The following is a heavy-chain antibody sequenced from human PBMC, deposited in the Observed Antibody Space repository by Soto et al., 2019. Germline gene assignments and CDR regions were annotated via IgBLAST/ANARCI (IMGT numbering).Heavy chain of an antibody. J-gene: IGHJ2*01. Sequence: QVQLVQSGAEVKKPGSSVKVSCKASGGTFSSYTISWVRQAPGQGLEWMGRIIPILGIANYAQKFQGSVTITADKSTSTAYMELSSLRSEDTAVYYCARGGFHYWYFDLWGRGTLVTVSS. CDR3: ARGGFHYWYFDL. CDR1: GGTFSSYT. CDR2: IIPILGIA. V-gene: IGHV1-69*02.